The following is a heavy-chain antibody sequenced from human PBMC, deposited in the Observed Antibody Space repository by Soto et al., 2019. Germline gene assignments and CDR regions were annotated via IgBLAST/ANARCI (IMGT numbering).Heavy chain of an antibody. CDR1: GFTFSRYG. CDR3: ARDPQQRLAESYDYGMEV. V-gene: IGHV3-21*02. Sequence: EVQLVESGGGLVKPGGSLRLSCAASGFTFSRYGMNWVRQAPGKGLELVSSISGLSSYIYYADSVKGRYTVSRDNAKNSLYVQMTSRRAADTAVYYCARDPQQRLAESYDYGMEVWGQRTTVIVSS. D-gene: IGHD6-25*01. CDR2: ISGLSSYI. J-gene: IGHJ6*01.